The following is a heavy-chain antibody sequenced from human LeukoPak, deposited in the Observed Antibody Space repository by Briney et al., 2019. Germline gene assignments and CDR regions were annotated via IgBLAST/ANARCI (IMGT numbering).Heavy chain of an antibody. J-gene: IGHJ4*02. CDR2: INHSGSA. CDR1: GGSFSGYY. Sequence: SEALSPTCAVSGGSFSGYYWTWIRQPPGKGLEWIGEINHSGSANYNPSLKSRVTISLDTSKNQFSLKLSSVTAADTAVYYCARGQGTVTTHWGQGTLVTVSS. V-gene: IGHV4-34*01. CDR3: ARGQGTVTTH. D-gene: IGHD4-17*01.